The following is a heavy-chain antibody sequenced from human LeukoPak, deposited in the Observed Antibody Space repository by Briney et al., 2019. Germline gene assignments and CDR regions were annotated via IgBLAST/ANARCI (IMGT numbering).Heavy chain of an antibody. J-gene: IGHJ4*02. CDR1: GYSFTSYW. CDR3: ARQWSGGIAAAEPFDY. Sequence: GESLKISCKGSGYSFTSYWIGWVRQMPGKGLEWMGIIYPGDSDTRYSPSFQGQVTISADKSISTAYLQWSSLKASDTAMYYCARQWSGGIAAAEPFDYWGQGTLVTVSS. D-gene: IGHD6-13*01. CDR2: IYPGDSDT. V-gene: IGHV5-51*01.